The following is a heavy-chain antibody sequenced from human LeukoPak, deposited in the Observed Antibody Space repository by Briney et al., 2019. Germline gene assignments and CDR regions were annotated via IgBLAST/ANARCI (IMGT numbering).Heavy chain of an antibody. D-gene: IGHD1-1*01. CDR1: GFTFSSYW. J-gene: IGHJ4*02. CDR3: ARDHGPRTTLPDY. V-gene: IGHV3-7*01. CDR2: IKQDGSEK. Sequence: GSLRLSCAASGFTFSSYWMSWVRQAPGKGLEWVANIKQDGSEKYYVDSVKGRFTISRDNAKNSLYLQMNSLRAEDTAVYYCARDHGPRTTLPDYWGQGTLVTVSS.